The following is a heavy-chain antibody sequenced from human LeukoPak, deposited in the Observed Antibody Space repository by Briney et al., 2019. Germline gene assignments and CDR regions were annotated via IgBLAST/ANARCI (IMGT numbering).Heavy chain of an antibody. Sequence: GGSLRLSCAASGFTFSSYAMNWVRQAPGKGLEWVSAITSAGNKYYADSVKGRFTISRDSSKNTLYLQMNSLRSEDTAVYYCAKGGGPYHLPTDYWGQGTLVTVSS. D-gene: IGHD2-2*01. V-gene: IGHV3-23*01. CDR2: ITSAGNK. CDR3: AKGGGPYHLPTDY. J-gene: IGHJ4*02. CDR1: GFTFSSYA.